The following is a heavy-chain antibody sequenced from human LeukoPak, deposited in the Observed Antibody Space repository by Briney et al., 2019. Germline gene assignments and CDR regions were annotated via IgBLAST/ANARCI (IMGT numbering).Heavy chain of an antibody. D-gene: IGHD3-22*01. V-gene: IGHV3-21*01. CDR1: GLTVSNNY. J-gene: IGHJ3*02. Sequence: GGSLRLSCAVSGLTVSNNYMSWVRQAPGKGLEWVSSISSSSSYIYYADSVKGRFTISRDNAKNSLYLQMNSLRAEDTAVYYCARDGETITMIVDDAFDIWGQGTMVTVSS. CDR3: ARDGETITMIVDDAFDI. CDR2: ISSSSSYI.